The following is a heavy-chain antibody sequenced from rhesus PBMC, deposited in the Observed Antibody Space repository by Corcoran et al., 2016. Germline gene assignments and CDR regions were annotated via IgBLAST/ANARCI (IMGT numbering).Heavy chain of an antibody. D-gene: IGHD1-26*01. V-gene: IGHV2-174*01. Sequence: QVTLKESGPALVKPTQTLTLTCTFSGFSLTTSGMGVGWIRQPPGKALEWLALIYWDDDKRYSTSLKSRLTISKDTSKNQVVLTMTNMDPVDTATYYCARYNWNYGYFDCWGQGVLVTVSS. CDR2: IYWDDDK. CDR3: ARYNWNYGYFDC. CDR1: GFSLTTSGMG. J-gene: IGHJ4*01.